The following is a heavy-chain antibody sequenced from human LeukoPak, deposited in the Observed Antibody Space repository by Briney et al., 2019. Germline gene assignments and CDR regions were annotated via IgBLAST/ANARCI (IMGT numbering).Heavy chain of an antibody. D-gene: IGHD2-15*01. CDR3: ARVWEGIGGYCSGGSCYSIDY. CDR1: GFTFSSYS. J-gene: IGHJ4*02. Sequence: GGSLRLSCAASGFTFSSYSMNWVRQAPGKGLEWVSSISSSSSYIYYADSVKSRFTISRDNAKNSLYLQMNSLRAEDTAVYYCARVWEGIGGYCSGGSCYSIDYWGQGTLVTVSS. V-gene: IGHV3-21*04. CDR2: ISSSSSYI.